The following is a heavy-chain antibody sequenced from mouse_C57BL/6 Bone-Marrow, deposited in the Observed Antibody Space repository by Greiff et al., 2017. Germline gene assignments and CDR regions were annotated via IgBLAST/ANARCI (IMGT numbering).Heavy chain of an antibody. J-gene: IGHJ3*01. CDR1: GFTFSSYG. CDR3: ARLGLRQFAY. D-gene: IGHD2-4*01. CDR2: ISSGGSYT. V-gene: IGHV5-6*01. Sequence: EVMLVESGGDLVKPGGSLKLSCAASGFTFSSYGMSWVRQTPDKRLEWVATISSGGSYTYYPDSVTGRFTISRDNAKNTLYLQLSSLKSADTAMYYCARLGLRQFAYWGQGTLVTVSA.